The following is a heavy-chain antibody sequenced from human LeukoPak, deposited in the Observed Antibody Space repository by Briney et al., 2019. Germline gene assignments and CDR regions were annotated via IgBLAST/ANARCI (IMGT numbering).Heavy chain of an antibody. D-gene: IGHD6-19*01. CDR3: ARDAQWLVPEGYYYYMDV. V-gene: IGHV3-21*01. J-gene: IGHJ6*03. Sequence: PGGSLRLSCAGSGFTFSRYNMNWFRQAPGKGLERVSSISSRSSYIFYADSVKGRFTISRDNAKNSLYLQMNSLGAEDTAMYYCARDAQWLVPEGYYYYMDVWGKGTTVTVSS. CDR1: GFTFSRYN. CDR2: ISSRSSYI.